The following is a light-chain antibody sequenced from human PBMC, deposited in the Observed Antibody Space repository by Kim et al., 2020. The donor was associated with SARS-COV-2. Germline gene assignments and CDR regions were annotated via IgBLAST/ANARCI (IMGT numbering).Light chain of an antibody. CDR1: QSVSGQ. J-gene: IGKJ5*01. V-gene: IGKV3-15*01. CDR3: QQYNNWPIT. Sequence: VSPGERATLSCRASQSVSGQLAWYQQKPGQAHRLLIYGASTRATDIPARFSGSGSGTEFTLTISSLQSEDFAVYYCQQYNNWPITFGQGTRLEIK. CDR2: GAS.